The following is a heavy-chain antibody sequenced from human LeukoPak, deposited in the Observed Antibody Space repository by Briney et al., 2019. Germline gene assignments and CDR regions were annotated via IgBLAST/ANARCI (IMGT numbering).Heavy chain of an antibody. CDR3: ARLYYYDSSGYYGFDY. Sequence: ASVKVSCKASGYTFTGYYMHWVRQAPGQGLEWMGWINPNSGGTNYAQKFQGRVTMTRDTSISTAYMELSRLRSDDTAVYYCARLYYYDSSGYYGFDYWGRGTLVTVSS. D-gene: IGHD3-22*01. J-gene: IGHJ4*02. CDR2: INPNSGGT. V-gene: IGHV1-2*02. CDR1: GYTFTGYY.